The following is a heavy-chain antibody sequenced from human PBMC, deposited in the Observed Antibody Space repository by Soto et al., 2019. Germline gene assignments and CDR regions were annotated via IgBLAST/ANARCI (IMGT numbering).Heavy chain of an antibody. CDR3: ARTDRDFYGRDV. J-gene: IGHJ6*04. CDR1: GFTFRNYD. CDR2: ISAAGDP. Sequence: EVQLVESGGGLVQPGGSLRLSCEASGFTFRNYDMHWVRQGTGKGLEWVSGISAAGDPDYADSVEGRFTISRENAQNSFFLQMNSLRVGDTAVYYCARTDRDFYGRDVWCKGTTVSVSS. V-gene: IGHV3-13*05.